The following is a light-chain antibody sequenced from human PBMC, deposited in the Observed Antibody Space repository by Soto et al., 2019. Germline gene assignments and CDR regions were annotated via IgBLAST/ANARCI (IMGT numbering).Light chain of an antibody. V-gene: IGLV2-14*01. CDR3: SSYTSSSTLYV. CDR1: SSDVGGYNY. CDR2: DVR. J-gene: IGLJ1*01. Sequence: QSALTQPASVSGSPGQSITISCTGTSSDVGGYNYVSWYQQHPGKAPKLMIYDVRNRPSGVSNRVSGSKSGNTASLTISGLQAEDEADYYCSSYTSSSTLYVFGTGTKLTVL.